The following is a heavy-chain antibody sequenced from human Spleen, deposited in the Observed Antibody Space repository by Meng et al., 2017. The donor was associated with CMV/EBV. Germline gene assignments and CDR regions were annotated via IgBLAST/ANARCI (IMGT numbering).Heavy chain of an antibody. J-gene: IGHJ4*02. Sequence: ASVKVSCKASGYTFTSYDINWVRQATGQGLEWMGWMNPNSGNTGYAQKFQGRVTMTRNNSISTAYMELSSLRSEDTAVYYCARPQRACSSTSCEYYFDYWGQGTLVTVSS. CDR2: MNPNSGNT. CDR3: ARPQRACSSTSCEYYFDY. D-gene: IGHD2-2*01. V-gene: IGHV1-8*01. CDR1: GYTFTSYD.